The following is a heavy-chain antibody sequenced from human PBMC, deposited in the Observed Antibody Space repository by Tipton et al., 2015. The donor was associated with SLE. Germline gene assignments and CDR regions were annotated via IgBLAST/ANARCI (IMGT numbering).Heavy chain of an antibody. D-gene: IGHD3/OR15-3a*01. CDR3: ARQGFWTAFDI. CDR2: IYDTGST. CDR1: GGPISSYY. V-gene: IGHV4-59*08. Sequence: GLVKPSETLSLTCTVSGGPISSYYWHWIRQPPGKGLEWIGHIYDTGSTTYNSSLRSRVTISLDRSKTQFSLKLGFVTAADTAVYYCARQGFWTAFDIWGQGTMVAVSS. J-gene: IGHJ3*02.